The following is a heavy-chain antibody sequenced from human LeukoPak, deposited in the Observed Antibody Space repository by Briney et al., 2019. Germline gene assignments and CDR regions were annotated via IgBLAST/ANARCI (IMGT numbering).Heavy chain of an antibody. V-gene: IGHV3-30*02. Sequence: GGSLRLSCAASGFTFSSYGIHWVRQAPGKGLEWVAFIRYDGSNKYYADSVKGRFTISRDNSKNTLYLQMNRLRAEDTAVYYCAKDTPDIVVVPAADLYFDYWGQGTLVTVSS. CDR2: IRYDGSNK. D-gene: IGHD2-2*01. CDR3: AKDTPDIVVVPAADLYFDY. J-gene: IGHJ4*02. CDR1: GFTFSSYG.